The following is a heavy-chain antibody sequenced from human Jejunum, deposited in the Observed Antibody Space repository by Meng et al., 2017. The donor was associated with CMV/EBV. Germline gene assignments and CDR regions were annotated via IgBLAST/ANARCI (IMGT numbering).Heavy chain of an antibody. CDR3: AREFRERWELGH. J-gene: IGHJ4*02. CDR2: LSIHDGHT. D-gene: IGHD4-23*01. CDR1: GYIFSNFG. Sequence: SCRASGYIFSNFGITWVRQAPGQGLEWMGYLSIHDGHTKDAKNVQGRVTMTADISTSTGYMELTSLTSDDTAVYYCAREFRERWELGHWGQGTLVTVSS. V-gene: IGHV1-18*01.